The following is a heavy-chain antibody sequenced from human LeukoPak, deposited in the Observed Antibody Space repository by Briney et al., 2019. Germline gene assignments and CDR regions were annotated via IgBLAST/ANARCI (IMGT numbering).Heavy chain of an antibody. CDR3: ARDDYGVTGYFDY. D-gene: IGHD4/OR15-4a*01. CDR1: GYTFTSYG. CDR2: ISAYNGNT. V-gene: IGHV1-18*01. J-gene: IGHJ4*02. Sequence: GASVKVSCKASGYTFTSYGISWVRQAPGQGLEWMGWISAYNGNTNYAQKFQGRVTITADKSTSTTYMELSSLRSEDTAMYYCARDDYGVTGYFDYWGQGTLVTVSS.